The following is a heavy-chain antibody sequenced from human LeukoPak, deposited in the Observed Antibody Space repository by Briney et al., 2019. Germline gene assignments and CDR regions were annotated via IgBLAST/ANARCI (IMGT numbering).Heavy chain of an antibody. CDR1: GYTFTGYY. CDR3: AGDFAPYGTSFNY. D-gene: IGHD3-16*01. J-gene: IGHJ4*01. Sequence: VASVKVSCKASGYTFTGYYMHWVRQAPGQGLEWMGWINPNSGGTNYAQKFQGRVTMTRDTSISTAYMELSRLRSDDTAVYYCAGDFAPYGTSFNYWGQGTLVTVSS. V-gene: IGHV1-2*02. CDR2: INPNSGGT.